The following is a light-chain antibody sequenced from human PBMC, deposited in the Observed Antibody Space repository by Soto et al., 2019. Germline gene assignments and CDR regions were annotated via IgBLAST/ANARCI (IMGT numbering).Light chain of an antibody. CDR2: FAS. CDR3: LHTYSFPRT. V-gene: IGKV1-12*01. CDR1: QGIGDR. J-gene: IGKJ1*01. Sequence: DIQMTQSPSSVSASVGDRVTITCRASQGIGDRLAWYQQRPGKVPQILIYFASTLPSGVPSRFSASGSGADFILTISPLQAEDFATYYCLHTYSFPRTFGQGTKVEIK.